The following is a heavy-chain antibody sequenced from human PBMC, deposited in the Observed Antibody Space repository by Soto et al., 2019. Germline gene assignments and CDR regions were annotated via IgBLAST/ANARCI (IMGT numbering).Heavy chain of an antibody. CDR3: ARVTNWTHAFDI. J-gene: IGHJ3*02. Sequence: GGSLRLSCAASGFTVSSNYMSWVRQAPGKGLEWVSVIYSGGSTYYADSVKGRFTISRDNSKNTLYLQMNSLRAEDTAVYYCARVTNWTHAFDIWGQGTMVTVSS. D-gene: IGHD1-1*01. V-gene: IGHV3-53*01. CDR1: GFTVSSNY. CDR2: IYSGGST.